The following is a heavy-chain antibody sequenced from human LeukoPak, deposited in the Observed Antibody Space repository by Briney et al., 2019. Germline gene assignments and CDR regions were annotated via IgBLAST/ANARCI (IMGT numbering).Heavy chain of an antibody. Sequence: PGGTLRLSCAASGFTFSSFGMSWVRQAPGKGLEWVSTISGSGSITYYADSMKGRFTISRDNSKNTLYLQVNSLRAEDTAIYYCATYRQVLLPFESWGQGTLVTVSS. CDR1: GFTFSSFG. D-gene: IGHD2-8*02. CDR2: ISGSGSIT. CDR3: ATYRQVLLPFES. V-gene: IGHV3-23*01. J-gene: IGHJ4*02.